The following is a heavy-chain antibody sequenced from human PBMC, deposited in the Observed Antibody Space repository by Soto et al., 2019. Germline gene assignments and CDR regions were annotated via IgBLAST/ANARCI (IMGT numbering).Heavy chain of an antibody. CDR1: GHTFTSYD. Sequence: QVQLVQSGAEVKKPGASVKVSCKASGHTFTSYDINWVRQATGQGLEWMGWMNPKSGNTGYAQKLQGRVTMTRDTSTRTVYMELRSLRSENTAVYCWARGGAEATLYYDYGMHLWGQGTGVTVSS. J-gene: IGHJ6*01. V-gene: IGHV1-8*01. D-gene: IGHD1-26*01. CDR3: ARGGAEATLYYDYGMHL. CDR2: MNPKSGNT.